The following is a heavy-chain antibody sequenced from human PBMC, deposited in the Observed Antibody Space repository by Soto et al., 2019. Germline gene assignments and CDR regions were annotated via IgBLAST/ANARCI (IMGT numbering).Heavy chain of an antibody. Sequence: QLQLQESGSGLVKPSQTLSITCAVSGGSISSGGYSWSWIRQPPGKGLEWIGYIYHSGSTYYNPSLKSRVTISVDRSKNQFSLKLSSVTAADTAVYYCARGGYSGPNNWFDPWGQGTLVTVSS. J-gene: IGHJ5*02. V-gene: IGHV4-30-2*01. CDR3: ARGGYSGPNNWFDP. CDR2: IYHSGST. D-gene: IGHD5-12*01. CDR1: GGSISSGGYS.